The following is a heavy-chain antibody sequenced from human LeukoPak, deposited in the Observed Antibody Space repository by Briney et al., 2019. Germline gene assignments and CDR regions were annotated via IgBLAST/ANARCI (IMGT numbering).Heavy chain of an antibody. D-gene: IGHD3-10*01. V-gene: IGHV4-34*01. J-gene: IGHJ4*02. CDR1: GGSFSGYY. Sequence: SETLSLTCAVYGGSFSGYYWSWIRQPPGKGLEWIGEINHSGSTNYNPSPKSRVTISVDTSKNQFSLKLSSVTAADTAVYYCARVPFITMVRGVIDYWGQGTLVTVSS. CDR3: ARVPFITMVRGVIDY. CDR2: INHSGST.